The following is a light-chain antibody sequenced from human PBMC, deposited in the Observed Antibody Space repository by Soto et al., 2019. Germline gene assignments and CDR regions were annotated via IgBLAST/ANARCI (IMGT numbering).Light chain of an antibody. CDR1: QSVSSY. Sequence: EIVLTQSPATLSLSPGERATLSCRASQSVSSYLAWYQQKPGQAPRLLIYDASSRATGIPARFSGSGSGTDFPLTSSSLEPEDFAVYYCQQRSSLFPFGPGTKVDI. V-gene: IGKV3-11*01. J-gene: IGKJ3*01. CDR2: DAS. CDR3: QQRSSLFP.